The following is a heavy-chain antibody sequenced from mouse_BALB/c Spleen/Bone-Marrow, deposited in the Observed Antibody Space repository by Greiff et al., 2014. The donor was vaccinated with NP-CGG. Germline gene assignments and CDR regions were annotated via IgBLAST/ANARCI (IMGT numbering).Heavy chain of an antibody. CDR1: GFNIKDTY. CDR2: IDPANGNT. Sequence: VHVKQSGAELVKPGASVKLSCTASGFNIKDTYMHWVKQRPEQGLEWIGRIDPANGNTKYDPKFQGKATITADTSSNTAYLQLSSLTSEDTAVYYCASYYYGSSLSAYWGQGTLVTVSA. V-gene: IGHV14-3*02. J-gene: IGHJ3*01. CDR3: ASYYYGSSLSAY. D-gene: IGHD1-1*01.